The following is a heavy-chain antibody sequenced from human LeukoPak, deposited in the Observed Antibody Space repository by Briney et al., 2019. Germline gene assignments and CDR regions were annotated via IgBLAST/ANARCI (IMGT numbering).Heavy chain of an antibody. Sequence: PSETLSLTCTVSGDSISSSSYFWAWIRQPPGKGLEWIGSFYYSGSTYYSPSLKSRVTISVDTSKNQFSLKLSSVTAADTAVYYCARRGPGSGWDYFDYWGQGTLVTVSS. J-gene: IGHJ4*02. V-gene: IGHV4-39*01. CDR2: FYYSGST. CDR1: GDSISSSSYF. CDR3: ARRGPGSGWDYFDY. D-gene: IGHD6-19*01.